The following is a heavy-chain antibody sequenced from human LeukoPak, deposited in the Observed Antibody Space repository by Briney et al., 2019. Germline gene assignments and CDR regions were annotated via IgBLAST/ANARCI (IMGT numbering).Heavy chain of an antibody. CDR1: GYTFTSYD. J-gene: IGHJ6*02. CDR3: ARGQTSYYHYYGLDV. CDR2: MSPNSGNT. V-gene: IGHV1-8*01. Sequence: ASVEVSCTAPGYTFTSYDINWVRQAPGQGLEWMGWMSPNSGNTGYAQKFQGRVTMTRDTSITTAYMELSSLRSEDTAVYYCARGQTSYYHYYGLDVWGQGTTVTVSS.